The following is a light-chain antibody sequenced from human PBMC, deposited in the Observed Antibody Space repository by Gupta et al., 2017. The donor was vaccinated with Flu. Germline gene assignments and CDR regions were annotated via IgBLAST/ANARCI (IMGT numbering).Light chain of an antibody. Sequence: SALAQPPSASASPGRSVTISCTGTGSDVGAYNYVSWYQQHPGKAPKLIVFEVSQRPTGVPHRFSGSKSGNTASLTVSGLQPEDEADYYCSSYAGKNKYVFGTGTKVTVL. CDR3: SSYAGKNKYV. J-gene: IGLJ1*01. V-gene: IGLV2-8*01. CDR1: GSDVGAYNY. CDR2: EVS.